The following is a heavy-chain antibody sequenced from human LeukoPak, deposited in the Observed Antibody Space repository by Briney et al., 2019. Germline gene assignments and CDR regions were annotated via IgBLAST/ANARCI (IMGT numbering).Heavy chain of an antibody. V-gene: IGHV1-69*02. CDR2: IIPILGIA. CDR1: GGTFSSYT. CDR3: AREMVYAIGY. D-gene: IGHD2-8*01. Sequence: GSSVKVSCKASGGTFSSYTISWVRQAPGQGLERMGRIIPILGIANYAQKFQGRVTITADKSTSTAYMELSSLRSEDTAVYYCAREMVYAIGYWGQGTLVTVSS. J-gene: IGHJ4*02.